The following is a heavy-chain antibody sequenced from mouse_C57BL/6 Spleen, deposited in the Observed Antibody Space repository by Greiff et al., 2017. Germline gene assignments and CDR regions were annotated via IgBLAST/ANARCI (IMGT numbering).Heavy chain of an antibody. CDR3: TTGPFAY. V-gene: IGHV1-15*01. J-gene: IGHJ3*01. CDR1: GYTFTDYE. CDR2: IDPETGGT. Sequence: QVQLKESGAELVRPGASVTLSCKASGYTFTDYEMHWVKQTPVHGLEWIGAIDPETGGTAYNQKFKGKAILTADKSSSTAYMELRSRTSEDAAVYYCTTGPFAYWGQGTLGTVSA. D-gene: IGHD4-1*01.